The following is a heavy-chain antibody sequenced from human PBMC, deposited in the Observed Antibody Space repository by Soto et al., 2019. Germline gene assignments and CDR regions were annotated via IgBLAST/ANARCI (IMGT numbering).Heavy chain of an antibody. CDR1: GFTFSSYG. J-gene: IGHJ4*02. V-gene: IGHV3-30*18. D-gene: IGHD4-17*01. CDR2: ISYDGSNK. Sequence: QVQLVESGGGVVQPGRSLRLSCAASGFTFSSYGMHWVRQAPGKGLEWVVVISYDGSNKYYADSVKGRFTISRDNSKNTLYLQMNSLRAEDTAVYYCANHRNDYGGHYYFDYWGQGTLVTVSS. CDR3: ANHRNDYGGHYYFDY.